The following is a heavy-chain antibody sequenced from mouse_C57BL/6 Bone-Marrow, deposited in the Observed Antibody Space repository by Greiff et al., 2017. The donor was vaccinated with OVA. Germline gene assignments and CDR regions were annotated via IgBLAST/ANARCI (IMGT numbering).Heavy chain of an antibody. V-gene: IGHV5-4*01. D-gene: IGHD2-5*01. J-gene: IGHJ2*01. Sequence: EVQGVESGGGLVKPGGSLKLSCAASGFTFSSYAMSWVRQTPEKRLEWVATISDVGSSTYYPDNVKDRFTISRDNAKNNLYLQLIHLKSEDTAMYYCARAPYYSNYFDYWGQGTTLTVSS. CDR1: GFTFSSYA. CDR3: ARAPYYSNYFDY. CDR2: ISDVGSST.